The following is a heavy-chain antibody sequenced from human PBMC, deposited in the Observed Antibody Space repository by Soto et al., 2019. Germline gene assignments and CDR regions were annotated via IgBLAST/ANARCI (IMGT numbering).Heavy chain of an antibody. CDR3: AKNQGVELVPLATVDWFDP. D-gene: IGHD1-26*01. V-gene: IGHV3-23*01. CDR1: GLIFENFG. CDR2: ISGSGFKK. Sequence: PGGSLRLSCAASGLIFENFGMSWVRQAPGKGLEWISSISGSGFKKYYADSVKGRFTISRDNSKSTVHLELNNLSAEDTAVYHCAKNQGVELVPLATVDWFDPWGQGSVVTVSS. J-gene: IGHJ5*02.